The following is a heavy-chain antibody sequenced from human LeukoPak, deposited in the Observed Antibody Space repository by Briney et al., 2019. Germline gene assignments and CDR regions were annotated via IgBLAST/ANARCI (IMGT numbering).Heavy chain of an antibody. Sequence: PGGSLRLSCAASGFTFSSYAMHWVRQAPGKGLEWVAVISYDGSNKYYADSVKGRFTISRDNSKNTLYLQMNSLRAEDTAVYYCARDQAYCGGDCYSGLGYWGQGTLVTVSS. J-gene: IGHJ4*02. CDR2: ISYDGSNK. V-gene: IGHV3-30*04. CDR1: GFTFSSYA. CDR3: ARDQAYCGGDCYSGLGY. D-gene: IGHD2-21*02.